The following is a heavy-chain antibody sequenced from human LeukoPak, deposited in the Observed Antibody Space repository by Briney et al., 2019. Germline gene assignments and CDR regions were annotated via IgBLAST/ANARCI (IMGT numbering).Heavy chain of an antibody. CDR2: IYYSGST. Sequence: SETLSLTCTVSGGSISSSSYYWGRIRQPPGKGLEWIVSIYYSGSTYYNPSLKSRVTISVDTSKNQVSRKLSSVTAADTAVYYCATGQWELLGDYWGQGTLVTVSS. J-gene: IGHJ4*02. CDR1: GGSISSSSYY. V-gene: IGHV4-39*01. CDR3: ATGQWELLGDY. D-gene: IGHD1-26*01.